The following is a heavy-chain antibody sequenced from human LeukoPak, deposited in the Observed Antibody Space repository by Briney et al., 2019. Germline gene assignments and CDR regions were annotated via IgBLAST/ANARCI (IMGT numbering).Heavy chain of an antibody. J-gene: IGHJ4*02. Sequence: ASVKVSCKASGGTFSSYAISWVRQAPGQGLEWMGRIIPILGIANYAQKFQGRVTITADKSTSTAYMELSSLRPEDTAVYYCARDRRYYDSSGYYYTDRPFDYWGQGTLVTVSS. V-gene: IGHV1-69*04. CDR1: GGTFSSYA. CDR3: ARDRRYYDSSGYYYTDRPFDY. CDR2: IIPILGIA. D-gene: IGHD3-22*01.